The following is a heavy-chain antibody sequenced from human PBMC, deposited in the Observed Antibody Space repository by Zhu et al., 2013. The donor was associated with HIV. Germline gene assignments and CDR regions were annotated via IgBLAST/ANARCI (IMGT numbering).Heavy chain of an antibody. CDR2: INHSGST. Sequence: QVQLQESGPGLVKPSETLSLTCAVYGGSFSGYYWSWIRQPPGKGLEWIGEINHSGSTNYNPSLKSRVTISVDTSKNQFSLKLSSVTAADTAVYYCARGRRGVRGVILQGWFDPWGQGTLVTVSS. J-gene: IGHJ5*02. CDR3: ARGRRGVRGVILQGWFDP. CDR1: GGSFSGYY. V-gene: IGHV4-34*01. D-gene: IGHD3-10*01.